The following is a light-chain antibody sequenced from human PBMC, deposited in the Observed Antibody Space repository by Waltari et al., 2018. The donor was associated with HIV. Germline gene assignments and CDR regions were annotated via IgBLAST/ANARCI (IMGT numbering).Light chain of an antibody. CDR2: DAS. CDR3: QQSCITPPIT. CDR1: QNIRIY. J-gene: IGKJ5*01. V-gene: IGKV1-39*01. Sequence: DIQMTQSPSSLSASVGDRIIITCRASQNIRIYLSWYQRKPGKAPKLLIYDASTLQSGVPSRFSGSGSGTDFTLTISSLQAEDFATYYCQQSCITPPITFGQGTRLEIK.